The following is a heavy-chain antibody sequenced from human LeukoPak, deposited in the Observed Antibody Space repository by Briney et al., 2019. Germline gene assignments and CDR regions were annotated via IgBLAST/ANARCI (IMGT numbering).Heavy chain of an antibody. V-gene: IGHV3-23*01. CDR2: ISGSGGST. CDR1: GFTFSSYG. Sequence: GGSLRLSCAASGFTFSSYGMSWVRQAPGKGLEWVSAISGSGGSTYYADSVKGRFTISRDNSKNTLYLQMNSLRSEDTAVYYCAKNPNYYDSSGYYDYWGQGTLVTVSS. J-gene: IGHJ4*02. D-gene: IGHD3-22*01. CDR3: AKNPNYYDSSGYYDY.